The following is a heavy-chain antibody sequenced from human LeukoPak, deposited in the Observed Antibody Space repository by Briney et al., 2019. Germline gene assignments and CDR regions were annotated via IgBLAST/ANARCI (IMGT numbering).Heavy chain of an antibody. V-gene: IGHV4-39*07. CDR2: IYYSGST. CDR1: GRSISSSSYY. J-gene: IGHJ4*02. D-gene: IGHD3-3*01. CDR3: ARITDFWSGYYDY. Sequence: SETLSLTCTVSGRSISSSSYYWGWIRQPPGKGLEWIGSIYYSGSTYYNPSLRSRVTISVDTSKNQFSLKLSSVTAADTAVYYCARITDFWSGYYDYWGQGTLVTVSS.